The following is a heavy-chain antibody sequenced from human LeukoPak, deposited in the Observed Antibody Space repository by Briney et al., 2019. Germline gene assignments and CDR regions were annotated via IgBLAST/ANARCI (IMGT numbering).Heavy chain of an antibody. J-gene: IGHJ4*02. Sequence: GASVKVSCKASGYTFTGYYMHWVRQAPGQGLEWMGRINPNSGGTNYAQKFQGRVTMTRDTSISTAYIELSRLRSDDTAVYYCASGGSYSFSGVDYFDYWGQGTLVTVSS. CDR1: GYTFTGYY. CDR3: ASGGSYSFSGVDYFDY. D-gene: IGHD1-26*01. V-gene: IGHV1-2*06. CDR2: INPNSGGT.